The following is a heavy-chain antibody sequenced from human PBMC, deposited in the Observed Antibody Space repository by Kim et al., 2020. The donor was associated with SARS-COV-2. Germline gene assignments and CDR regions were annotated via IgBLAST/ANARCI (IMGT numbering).Heavy chain of an antibody. CDR1: GGSISSYY. V-gene: IGHV4-59*13. Sequence: SETLSLTCTVSGGSISSYYWSWIRQPPGKGLEWIGYIYYSGSTNYNLSLKSRVTISVDTSKNQFSLKMSSVTAADTAVYYCARAGESGWFRVISGMDGWGQETTVTVSS. CDR2: IYYSGST. CDR3: ARAGESGWFRVISGMDG. J-gene: IGHJ6*02. D-gene: IGHD3-10*01.